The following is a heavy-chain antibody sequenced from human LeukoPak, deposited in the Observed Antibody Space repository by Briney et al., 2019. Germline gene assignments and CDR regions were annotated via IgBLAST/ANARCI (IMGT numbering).Heavy chain of an antibody. Sequence: GGSLRLSCAASGFTFSSYGMHWVRQAPGKGLEWVTFIRYDGNNKYYADSVKGPFTISRDGSKNTLFLQMNSLRAEDTAVYYCARDPLLYGSGSYYSDYWGQGTLVTVSS. CDR1: GFTFSSYG. CDR2: IRYDGNNK. J-gene: IGHJ4*02. D-gene: IGHD3-10*01. CDR3: ARDPLLYGSGSYYSDY. V-gene: IGHV3-30*02.